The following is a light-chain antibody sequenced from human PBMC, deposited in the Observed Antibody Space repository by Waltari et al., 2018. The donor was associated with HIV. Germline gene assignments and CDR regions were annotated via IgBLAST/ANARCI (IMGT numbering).Light chain of an antibody. V-gene: IGKV1-39*01. CDR3: QQTYNTPLT. J-gene: IGKJ3*01. CDR1: QMISKY. CDR2: AVS. Sequence: DIQLTHLPSSLPASVGDRLTLTCRASQMISKYLSWFQKRPGEAPKLLVHAVSILHSGVPSRFSASGSGTEFTLTITSLQPEDFAMYYCQQTYNTPLTFGPGTRV.